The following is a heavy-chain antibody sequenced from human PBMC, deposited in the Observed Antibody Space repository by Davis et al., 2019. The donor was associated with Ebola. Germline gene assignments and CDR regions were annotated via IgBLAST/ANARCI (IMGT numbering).Heavy chain of an antibody. CDR3: ARKGRGYSYGLDGFDP. CDR1: GYTFTNYD. Sequence: AASVKVSCKASGYTFTNYDINWVRQATGQGLEWMGWMNPNSGNTGYAQKFQGRVTMTRNTSISTAYMELSSLRSEDTAVYYCARKGRGYSYGLDGFDPWGQGTLVTVSS. CDR2: MNPNSGNT. J-gene: IGHJ5*02. D-gene: IGHD5-18*01. V-gene: IGHV1-8*01.